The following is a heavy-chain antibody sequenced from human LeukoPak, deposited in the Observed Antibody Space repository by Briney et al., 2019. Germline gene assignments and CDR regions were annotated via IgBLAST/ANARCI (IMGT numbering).Heavy chain of an antibody. Sequence: SETLSLTCTVSGGSISSSSYYWGWIRQPPGKGLEWIGSIYYSGSTYYNPSLKSRVTISVDTSKNQFSLKLSSVTAADTAVYYCARAYGDLEFDYWGQGTLVTVSS. J-gene: IGHJ4*02. D-gene: IGHD4-17*01. CDR3: ARAYGDLEFDY. CDR1: GGSISSSSYY. V-gene: IGHV4-39*07. CDR2: IYYSGST.